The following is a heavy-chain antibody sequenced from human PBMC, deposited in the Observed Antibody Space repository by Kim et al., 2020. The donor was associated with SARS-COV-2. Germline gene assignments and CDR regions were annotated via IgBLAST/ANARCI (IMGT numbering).Heavy chain of an antibody. CDR3: ARGFSSGWYWTFDI. D-gene: IGHD6-13*01. V-gene: IGHV3-13*01. Sequence: GGSLRLSCAASGFTFSSYDMHWVRQAPGKGLEWVSSIGTAGDTFYPGSVRGRFIISRENAKNSLFLQMNSLSAGDTAVYYCARGFSSGWYWTFDICGQGTMVTVSS. J-gene: IGHJ3*02. CDR2: IGTAGDT. CDR1: GFTFSSYD.